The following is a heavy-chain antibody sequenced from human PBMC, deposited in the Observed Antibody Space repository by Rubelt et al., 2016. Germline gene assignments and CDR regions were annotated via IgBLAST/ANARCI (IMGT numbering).Heavy chain of an antibody. CDR1: GYTFTSYD. J-gene: IGHJ2*01. CDR2: INAGNGNT. Sequence: QVQLVQSGAEVKKPGASVKVSCKASGYTFTSYDMHWVRQAPGQRLEWMGWINAGNGNTKYSPKFPGRVTITMDTSASTAYMELSSLRSEDTAVYYCARSKDTAMVTDADWYFDLWGRGTLVTVSS. CDR3: ARSKDTAMVTDADWYFDL. V-gene: IGHV1-3*01. D-gene: IGHD5-18*01.